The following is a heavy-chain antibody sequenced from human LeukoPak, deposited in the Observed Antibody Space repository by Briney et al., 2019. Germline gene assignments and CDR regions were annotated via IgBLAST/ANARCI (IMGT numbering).Heavy chain of an antibody. J-gene: IGHJ6*04. CDR2: IYSGGST. Sequence: GGSLRLSCAASGLTVSSNYMSWVRQAPGKGLEWVSVIYSGGSTYYADSVKGRFTISRDNAKNSLYLQMNSLRAEDTAVYYCAELGITMIGGVWGKGTTVTISS. CDR1: GLTVSSNY. CDR3: AELGITMIGGV. D-gene: IGHD3-10*02. V-gene: IGHV3-53*01.